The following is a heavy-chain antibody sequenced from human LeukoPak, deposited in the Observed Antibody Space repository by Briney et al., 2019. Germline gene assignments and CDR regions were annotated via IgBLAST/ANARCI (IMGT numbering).Heavy chain of an antibody. Sequence: PGGSLRLSCVASGFTFSSYSMNWVRQAPGKGLEWVSYISSSSSTIYYADSVKGRFTISRDNAKDSLYLQMNSLRAEDTAVYYCARRLTQYDCFDPWGQGILVTVSS. CDR2: ISSSSSTI. D-gene: IGHD2-2*01. CDR3: ARRLTQYDCFDP. J-gene: IGHJ5*02. V-gene: IGHV3-48*01. CDR1: GFTFSSYS.